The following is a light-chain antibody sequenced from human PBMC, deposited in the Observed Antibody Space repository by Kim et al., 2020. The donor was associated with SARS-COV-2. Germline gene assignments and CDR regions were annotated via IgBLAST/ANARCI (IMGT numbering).Light chain of an antibody. V-gene: IGLV3-19*01. J-gene: IGLJ1*01. Sequence: SVALGQTVRITCQGDSLRSYYASWYQQKPGQAPVLVIYGKNNRPSGIPDRFSGSSSGNTASLTVTGAQAEDEADYCCNSRDSSFYVFGAGTKVTVL. CDR2: GKN. CDR1: SLRSYY. CDR3: NSRDSSFYV.